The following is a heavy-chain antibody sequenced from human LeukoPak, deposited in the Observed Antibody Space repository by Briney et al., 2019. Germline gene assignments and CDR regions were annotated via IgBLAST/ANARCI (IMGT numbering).Heavy chain of an antibody. CDR2: ISSSSSYI. J-gene: IGHJ5*02. CDR3: ARDHCRGGSCPLWFDP. D-gene: IGHD2-15*01. V-gene: IGHV3-21*01. Sequence: GGSLRLSCTDSTFSFSIYTINWVRQAPGRGLEWVSSISSSSSYIYYAGSVKGRFTISRDNTSNSVYLHLNSLRAEDTAVYYCARDHCRGGSCPLWFDPWGQGTLVTVSS. CDR1: TFSFSIYT.